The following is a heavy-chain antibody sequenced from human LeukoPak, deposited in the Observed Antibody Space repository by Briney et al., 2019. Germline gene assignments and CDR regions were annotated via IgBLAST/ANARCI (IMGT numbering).Heavy chain of an antibody. D-gene: IGHD2-2*01. CDR2: IKQDGSEK. CDR3: ARETMGADIVVVPTPFDAFDL. CDR1: GFTFSRYW. V-gene: IGHV3-7*01. J-gene: IGHJ3*01. Sequence: GGSLRLSCAASGFTFSRYWMSWVRQAPGKGLEWVTNIKQDGSEKYYVDSVKGRFTISRDNAKNSMYLQMNSLRAEDTAVYYCARETMGADIVVVPTPFDAFDLWGQGTMVTVSS.